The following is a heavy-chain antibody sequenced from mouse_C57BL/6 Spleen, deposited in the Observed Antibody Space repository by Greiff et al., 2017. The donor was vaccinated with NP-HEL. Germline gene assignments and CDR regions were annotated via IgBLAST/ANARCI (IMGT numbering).Heavy chain of an antibody. CDR1: GFTFSSYA. CDR3: AREGFTTVRTYCDF. V-gene: IGHV5-4*01. Sequence: EVQLVESGGGLVKPGASLKLSCAASGFTFSSYAMSWVRQTPEERLEWVATISDGGSYTYYPDNVKGRFTISRDNSKNNLYLQMSHLKSEDTAMFYCAREGFTTVRTYCDFWGKDTTHTVS. J-gene: IGHJ2*01. D-gene: IGHD1-1*01. CDR2: ISDGGSYT.